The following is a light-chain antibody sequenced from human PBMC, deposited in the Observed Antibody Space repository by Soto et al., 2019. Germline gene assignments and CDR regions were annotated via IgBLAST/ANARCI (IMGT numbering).Light chain of an antibody. CDR1: SSDVDGYNY. CDR2: EVN. V-gene: IGLV2-8*01. Sequence: QSVLTQPPSASGSPGQSVTISCTGTSSDVDGYNYVSWYQQYPGKVPKLMVYEVNNRPSGVPDRFSGSKSGNTASLTVSGLQAEDEADYYCTSYAGGNNVFGTGTKLTVL. J-gene: IGLJ1*01. CDR3: TSYAGGNNV.